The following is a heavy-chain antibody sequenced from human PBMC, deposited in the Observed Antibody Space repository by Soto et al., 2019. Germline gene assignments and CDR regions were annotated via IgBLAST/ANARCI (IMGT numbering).Heavy chain of an antibody. V-gene: IGHV3-21*01. J-gene: IGHJ4*02. D-gene: IGHD3-10*01. CDR3: ARGPSYYGSGSYYYFNY. CDR1: GFTFSSYG. Sequence: PGGSLRLSCAASGFTFSSYGMNWVRQAPGKGLEWLSSISSTSDYISYADSVKGRFTISRDNAKNSLYLQMSSLRAEDTAVYYCARGPSYYGSGSYYYFNYWGQGALVTVSS. CDR2: ISSTSDYI.